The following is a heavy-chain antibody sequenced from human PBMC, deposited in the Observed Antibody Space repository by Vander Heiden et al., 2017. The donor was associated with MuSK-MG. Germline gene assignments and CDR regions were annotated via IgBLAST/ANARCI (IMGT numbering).Heavy chain of an antibody. CDR2: ISGSGGST. D-gene: IGHD3-10*01. J-gene: IGHJ5*02. CDR1: GFPFSSYA. Sequence: EVQLLESGGGLVQPGGSWGLPCAASGFPFSSYAMSWVRQAPGKGLEWVSAISGSGGSTYYADSVKGRFTISRDNSKNTLYLQMNSLRAEDTAVYYCAKSSLIIWPLNWFDPWGQGTLVTVSS. CDR3: AKSSLIIWPLNWFDP. V-gene: IGHV3-23*01.